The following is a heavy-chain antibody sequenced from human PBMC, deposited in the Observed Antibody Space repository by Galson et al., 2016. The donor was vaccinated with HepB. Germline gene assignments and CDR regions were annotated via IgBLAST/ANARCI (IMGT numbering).Heavy chain of an antibody. CDR2: ISRNSENK. J-gene: IGHJ4*02. CDR3: ARDRDYGDYIFDS. Sequence: SLRLSCAGSGFTFSRYDFNWVRQAPGRGPEWISYISRNSENKYYADSVKGRFTVSRDNAKNSLFLEMNSLRVEDTALYYCARDRDYGDYIFDSWGPGTLIIVSS. D-gene: IGHD4-17*01. V-gene: IGHV3-48*03. CDR1: GFTFSRYD.